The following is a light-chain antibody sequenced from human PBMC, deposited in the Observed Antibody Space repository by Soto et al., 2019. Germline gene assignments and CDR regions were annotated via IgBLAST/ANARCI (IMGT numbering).Light chain of an antibody. CDR3: QSYDSSLRYV. CDR2: GNS. Sequence: QAVVTQPPSVSGAPGQRVTISCTGSSSNIGAGYDVHWYQQLPGTAPKLLIYGNSNRPSAVPDLFSGSKSGTSASLAITGLQAEDEAGYYCQSYDSSLRYVFGTGTKLTVL. V-gene: IGLV1-40*01. CDR1: SSNIGAGYD. J-gene: IGLJ1*01.